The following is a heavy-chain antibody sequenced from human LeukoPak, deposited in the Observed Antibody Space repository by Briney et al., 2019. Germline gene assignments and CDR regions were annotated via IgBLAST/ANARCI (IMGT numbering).Heavy chain of an antibody. V-gene: IGHV3-53*05. Sequence: GGSLRLSCAASGFIVSSNSMSWVRQAPGKGLQWVSVIYGGGSAYYADSVKGRFTISRDNSKNTLYLQMNSLRAEDTAVYYCARGGGPHDSTGYYFNWFDPWGQGTLVTVSS. CDR1: GFIVSSNS. CDR2: IYGGGSA. D-gene: IGHD3-22*01. J-gene: IGHJ5*02. CDR3: ARGGGPHDSTGYYFNWFDP.